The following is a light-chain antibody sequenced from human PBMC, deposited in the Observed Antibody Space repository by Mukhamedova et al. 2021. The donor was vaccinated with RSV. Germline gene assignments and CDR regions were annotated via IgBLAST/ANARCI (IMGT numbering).Light chain of an antibody. Sequence: WYQRRVHGKAPKLLIYVATGLLSGVPSRFSGTGYGTDFTLTIDGVQPEDFATYYCQQSYSAPFTFGPGTKVDI. CDR2: VAT. CDR3: QQSYSAPFT. V-gene: IGKV1-39*01. J-gene: IGKJ3*01.